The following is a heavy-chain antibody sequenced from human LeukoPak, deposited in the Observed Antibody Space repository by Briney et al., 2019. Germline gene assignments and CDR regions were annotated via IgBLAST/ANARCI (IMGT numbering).Heavy chain of an antibody. CDR1: GFTFSSYA. J-gene: IGHJ4*02. CDR2: ISYDGNNK. D-gene: IGHD4-17*01. V-gene: IGHV3-30*04. CDR3: AREGDTVTYPDY. Sequence: GGSLRLSCAASGFTFSSYAMHWVRQAPGKGLEWVAVISYDGNNKYYADSVKGRFTISRDNSKNTLYLQMNSLRAEDTAVYYCAREGDTVTYPDYWGQGTLVTVSS.